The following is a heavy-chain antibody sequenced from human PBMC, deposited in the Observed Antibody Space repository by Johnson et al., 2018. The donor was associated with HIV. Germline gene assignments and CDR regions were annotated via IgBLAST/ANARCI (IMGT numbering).Heavy chain of an antibody. Sequence: VQLVESGGVVVQPGGSLRLSCAASGFTISTFWMHWVRQVPGKGLMWVSRISGDGSSSSYADSVKGRFTISRDNAKNTLYLQLNSLRVEDTAIYYCARAQLLADDAFNNWGQGTMVTVSS. V-gene: IGHV3-74*02. CDR3: ARAQLLADDAFNN. J-gene: IGHJ3*02. D-gene: IGHD6-6*01. CDR1: GFTISTFW. CDR2: ISGDGSSS.